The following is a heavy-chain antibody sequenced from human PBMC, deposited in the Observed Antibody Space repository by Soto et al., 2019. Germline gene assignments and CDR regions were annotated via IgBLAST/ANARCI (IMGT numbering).Heavy chain of an antibody. CDR2: INHSGST. V-gene: IGHV4-34*01. CDR3: ARRAVAGTEIMDY. D-gene: IGHD6-19*01. J-gene: IGHJ4*02. CDR1: GGSFSGYY. Sequence: SETLSLTCAVYGGSFSGYYWSWIRQPPGKGLEWIGEINHSGSTNYNPSLKSRVTISVDTSKNQFSLKLSSVTAADTAVYYCARRAVAGTEIMDYWGQGTLVTVSS.